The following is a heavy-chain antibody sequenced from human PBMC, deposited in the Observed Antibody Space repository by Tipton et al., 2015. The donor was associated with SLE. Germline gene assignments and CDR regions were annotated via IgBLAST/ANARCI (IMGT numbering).Heavy chain of an antibody. J-gene: IGHJ5*02. V-gene: IGHV4-39*07. Sequence: LRLSCTVSGGSVSSSSKYWAWIRRPPGKGLEWIGSIYYTGTTTYYNSFLKSRVTMSVDTSKNQFSLRLTSVIAADTAVYYCARLHGYSYGLNWFDPWGQGTLISVSS. D-gene: IGHD5-18*01. CDR3: ARLHGYSYGLNWFDP. CDR1: GGSVSSSSKY. CDR2: IYYTGTTT.